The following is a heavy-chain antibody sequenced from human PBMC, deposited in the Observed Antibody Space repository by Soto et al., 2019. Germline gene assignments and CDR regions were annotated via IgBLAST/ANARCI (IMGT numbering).Heavy chain of an antibody. CDR1: GFTFSSYA. D-gene: IGHD2-21*01. CDR3: AKVPPLPYCGSVSGPFYY. V-gene: IGHV3-23*01. J-gene: IGHJ4*02. Sequence: PGGSLRLSCAASGFTFSSYAMNWFRQAPGKGLGWVSTIDYTGGYSYYADSVKGRFTISRDNSQKTLDLQMNSLRAEDTAIYYCAKVPPLPYCGSVSGPFYYCGQRSLVPVSS. CDR2: IDYTGGYS.